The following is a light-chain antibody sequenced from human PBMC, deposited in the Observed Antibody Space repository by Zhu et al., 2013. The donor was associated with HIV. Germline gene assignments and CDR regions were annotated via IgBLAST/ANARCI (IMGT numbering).Light chain of an antibody. CDR2: GAS. CDR1: QRLSSN. V-gene: IGKV3D-15*01. Sequence: EVVLTQSPATLSLSPGERATVSCRASQRLSSNYLAWYQLKPGQAPRLLIYGASNRAAGIPDRFSGGGSGTEFTLTISSLQSEDVAVYYCQQYNYWLSWTFGQGTKVEI. J-gene: IGKJ1*01. CDR3: QQYNYWLSWT.